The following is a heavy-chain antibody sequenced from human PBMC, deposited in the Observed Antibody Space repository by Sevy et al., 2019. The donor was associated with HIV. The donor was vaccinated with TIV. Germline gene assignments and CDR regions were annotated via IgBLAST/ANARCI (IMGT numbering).Heavy chain of an antibody. Sequence: ASVKVSCKASGYTFTSYGISWVRQAPGQGLEWMGWISAYNGNTNYAQKLQGRVTMTTDTSTSTVYMELRSLRSDDTAVYYCARLNYGDPYYYYYYMDVWGKGTTVTVSS. CDR2: ISAYNGNT. CDR3: ARLNYGDPYYYYYYMDV. V-gene: IGHV1-18*04. CDR1: GYTFTSYG. D-gene: IGHD4-17*01. J-gene: IGHJ6*03.